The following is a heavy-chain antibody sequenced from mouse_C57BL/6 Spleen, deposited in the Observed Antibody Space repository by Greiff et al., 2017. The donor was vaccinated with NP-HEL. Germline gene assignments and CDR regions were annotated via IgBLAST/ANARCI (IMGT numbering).Heavy chain of an antibody. CDR2: INPNNGGT. CDR1: GYTFTDYN. J-gene: IGHJ3*01. CDR3: ARPLYDGYYGEAY. D-gene: IGHD2-3*01. Sequence: EVQLQQSGPELVKPGASVKMSCKASGYTFTDYNMHWVKQSHGKSLEWIGYINPNNGGTSYNQKFKGKATLTVNKSSSTAYMELRSLTSEDSAVYYCARPLYDGYYGEAYWGQGTLVTVAA. V-gene: IGHV1-22*01.